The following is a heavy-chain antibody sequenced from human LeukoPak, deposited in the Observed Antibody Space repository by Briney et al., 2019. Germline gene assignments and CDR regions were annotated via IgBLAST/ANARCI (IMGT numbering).Heavy chain of an antibody. Sequence: SETLSLTCTVSGGSISSYYWSWIRQPPGKGLEWIGYIYYSGSTNYNPSLKSRVTISVDTSKNQFSLKLSSVTAADTAVYYCARGGGGDAFDIWGQGTMVTVSS. CDR1: GGSISSYY. V-gene: IGHV4-59*01. CDR2: IYYSGST. CDR3: ARGGGGDAFDI. J-gene: IGHJ3*02.